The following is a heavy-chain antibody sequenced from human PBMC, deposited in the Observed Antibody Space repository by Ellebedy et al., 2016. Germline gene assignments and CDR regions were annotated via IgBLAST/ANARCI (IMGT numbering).Heavy chain of an antibody. CDR2: IYPGDSDT. Sequence: GESLKISXKGSGYSFTSYWIGWVRQMPGKGLEWMGIIYPGDSDTRYSPSFQGQVTISADKSISTAYLQWSSLKASDTAMYYCARRDILTGQYYGMDVWGQGTTVTVSS. V-gene: IGHV5-51*01. D-gene: IGHD3-9*01. CDR1: GYSFTSYW. J-gene: IGHJ6*02. CDR3: ARRDILTGQYYGMDV.